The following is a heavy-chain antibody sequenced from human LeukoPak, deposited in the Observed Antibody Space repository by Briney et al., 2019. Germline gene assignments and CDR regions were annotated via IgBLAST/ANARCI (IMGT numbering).Heavy chain of an antibody. V-gene: IGHV3-66*01. D-gene: IGHD3-10*01. Sequence: PGGSLRLSCAASGFIVSSNYMSWVRQAPGKGLEWVSVIYSGGSTYYADSVKGRFTISRDNSKNTLYLQMNSLRAEDTAVYYCARDLMVRGVWVAFDIWGQGTVVTVSS. CDR1: GFIVSSNY. CDR2: IYSGGST. CDR3: ARDLMVRGVWVAFDI. J-gene: IGHJ3*02.